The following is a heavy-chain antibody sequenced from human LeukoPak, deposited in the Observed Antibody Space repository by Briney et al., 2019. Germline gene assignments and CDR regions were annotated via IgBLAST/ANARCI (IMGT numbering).Heavy chain of an antibody. CDR2: INPNSGGT. V-gene: IGHV1-2*02. CDR3: ARVPYYDILTGYYLYYYYYGMDV. J-gene: IGHJ6*02. D-gene: IGHD3-9*01. CDR1: GYTFTGYY. Sequence: ASVKVSCKASGYTFTGYYMHWVRQAPGQGLEWMGWINPNSGGTNYAQKFQGRVTVTRDTSISTAYMELSRLRSDDTAVYYCARVPYYDILTGYYLYYYYYGMDVWGQGTTVTVSS.